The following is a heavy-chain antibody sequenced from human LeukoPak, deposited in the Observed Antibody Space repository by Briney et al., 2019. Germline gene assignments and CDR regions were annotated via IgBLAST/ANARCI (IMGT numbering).Heavy chain of an antibody. V-gene: IGHV3-23*01. CDR2: ISGSGGST. Sequence: PGGSLRLSCAASGFTFSSYAMTWVRQAPGKGLEWVSTISGSGGSTYYADSVKGRFTISRDNSKDTVYLQLNSLRAEDTAVYYCAKESRSLPYCFDFWGQGTLVTVSS. CDR1: GFTFSSYA. CDR3: AKESRSLPYCFDF. J-gene: IGHJ4*02.